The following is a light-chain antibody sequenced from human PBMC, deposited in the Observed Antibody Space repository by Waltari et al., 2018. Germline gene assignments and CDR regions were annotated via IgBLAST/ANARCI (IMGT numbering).Light chain of an antibody. J-gene: IGKJ1*01. Sequence: DIVMTQSPDSLAVSLGERATINCKSSQSVLYSSNNKNYLAWYQQKPGQPPKLLIYLASTRESVVPDRFSGSGSGTDFTLTISSLQAEDVAVYYCQQYYSTRRTFGQGTKVEIK. V-gene: IGKV4-1*01. CDR1: QSVLYSSNNKNY. CDR3: QQYYSTRRT. CDR2: LAS.